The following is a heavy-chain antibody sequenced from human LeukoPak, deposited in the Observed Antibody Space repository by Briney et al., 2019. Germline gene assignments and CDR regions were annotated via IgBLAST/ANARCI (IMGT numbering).Heavy chain of an antibody. CDR3: ARHDRDILTGYYLYYFDY. D-gene: IGHD3-9*01. CDR2: ISYDGSNK. J-gene: IGHJ4*02. Sequence: GGSLRLSCAASGFTFSSYAMHWVRQAPGKGLEWVAVISYDGSNKYYADSVKGRFTISRDNSKNTLYLQMNSLRAEDTAVYYCARHDRDILTGYYLYYFDYWGQGTLVTVSS. CDR1: GFTFSSYA. V-gene: IGHV3-30*04.